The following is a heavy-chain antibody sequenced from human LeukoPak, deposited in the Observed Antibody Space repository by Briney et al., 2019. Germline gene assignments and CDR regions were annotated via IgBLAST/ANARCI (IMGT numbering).Heavy chain of an antibody. CDR2: ITPTGIT. D-gene: IGHD6-19*01. CDR3: ARAKRGSECLCY. Sequence: SETLSLTRAISGGSFRGYYCTWLRQPPGKGLEWIGEITPTGITYYSPSLKGRLTMFSTGTSNDQFSLNLTSATAADTGVYYCARAKRGSECLCYWGPGIVVAVS. V-gene: IGHV4-34*01. J-gene: IGHJ4*02. CDR1: GGSFRGYY.